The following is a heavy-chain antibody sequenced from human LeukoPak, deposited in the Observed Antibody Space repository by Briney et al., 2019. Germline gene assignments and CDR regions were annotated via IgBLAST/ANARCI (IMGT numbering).Heavy chain of an antibody. CDR2: IYYSGST. CDR1: GGSISSGSYS. V-gene: IGHV4-39*01. D-gene: IGHD6-13*01. J-gene: IGHJ5*02. Sequence: PSETLSLTCTVSGGSISSGSYSWGWIRQPPGKGLEWIASIYYSGSTYYNPSLKSRVTISVDTSNNQFSLRLSSVTAADTAVYYCAQSLGSSNWIGNWFDPWGQGTLVTVSS. CDR3: AQSLGSSNWIGNWFDP.